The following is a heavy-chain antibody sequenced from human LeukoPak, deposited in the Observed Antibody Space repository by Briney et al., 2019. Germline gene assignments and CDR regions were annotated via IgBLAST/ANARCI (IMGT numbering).Heavy chain of an antibody. CDR3: ATRVRGGRGNYYYMDV. CDR2: INPNSGGT. Sequence: ASVKVSCKASGYTFSGYYMHWVRQAPGQGLEWMGWINPNSGGTNYAQKFQGRVTMTRDTSISTAYMEVSRLRSDDTAVYYCATRVRGGRGNYYYMDVWGKGTTVTISS. CDR1: GYTFSGYY. V-gene: IGHV1-2*02. D-gene: IGHD3-10*01. J-gene: IGHJ6*03.